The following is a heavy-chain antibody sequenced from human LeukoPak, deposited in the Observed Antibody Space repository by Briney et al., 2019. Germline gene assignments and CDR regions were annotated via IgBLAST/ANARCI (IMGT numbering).Heavy chain of an antibody. Sequence: GESLNISCKASGYIFSTYWIVWVRQMPGKGLEWMGIIYPGDSDTRYSPSFDGQVTISADKSVNTAYLQWRTLKASDTAIYYCARGPLAGNWVDAFDIWGQGTMVTVSS. V-gene: IGHV5-51*01. J-gene: IGHJ3*02. CDR3: ARGPLAGNWVDAFDI. D-gene: IGHD6-19*01. CDR1: GYIFSTYW. CDR2: IYPGDSDT.